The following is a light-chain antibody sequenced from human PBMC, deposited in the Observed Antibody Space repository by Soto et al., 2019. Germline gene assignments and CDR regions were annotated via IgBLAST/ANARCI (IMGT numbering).Light chain of an antibody. Sequence: DIVLTQSPAILSLSPGERANLSCRASQSVSSFLAWYQQRPGQAPRLLIYDASNRATGIPVKFSASGSGTDFTLTISTLEPEDFAVYYCQQRSNWPPTFGGGTKVEIK. CDR1: QSVSSF. J-gene: IGKJ4*01. CDR3: QQRSNWPPT. V-gene: IGKV3-11*01. CDR2: DAS.